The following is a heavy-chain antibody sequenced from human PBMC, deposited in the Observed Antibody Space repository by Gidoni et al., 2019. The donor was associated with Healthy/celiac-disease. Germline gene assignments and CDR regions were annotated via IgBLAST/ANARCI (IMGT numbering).Heavy chain of an antibody. Sequence: QVQLVQSGAEVKKPGASVKVSCKASGYTFTSYYMHCVRQAPGQGLGWVGIINPWGGSTSYAKEFQGRGTMNRDTSTSTVYMGLSSLGSEDTAVYYWARDLGNYGMDVWGQGTTVTVSS. V-gene: IGHV1-46*01. D-gene: IGHD3-16*01. CDR2: INPWGGST. CDR3: ARDLGNYGMDV. CDR1: GYTFTSYY. J-gene: IGHJ6*02.